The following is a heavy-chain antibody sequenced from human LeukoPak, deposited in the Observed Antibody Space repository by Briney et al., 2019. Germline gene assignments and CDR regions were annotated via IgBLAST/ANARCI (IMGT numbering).Heavy chain of an antibody. Sequence: GGSLRLSCAVSGFTSSRHWMSWVRQTPEKGLEWVANIKEDASEENYADSVKGRFTISRDNAKNSLYLQMNSLRAEDTAVYYCAIAAGWELGYWGQGTLVTVSS. J-gene: IGHJ4*02. V-gene: IGHV3-7*01. CDR3: AIAAGWELGY. CDR2: IKEDASEE. CDR1: GFTSSRHW. D-gene: IGHD6-25*01.